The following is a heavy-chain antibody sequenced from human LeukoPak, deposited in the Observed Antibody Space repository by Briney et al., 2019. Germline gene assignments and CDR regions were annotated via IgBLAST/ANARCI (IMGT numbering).Heavy chain of an antibody. CDR2: ISGSGGGT. J-gene: IGHJ4*02. CDR3: AKAPSIAAAGTLDY. D-gene: IGHD6-13*01. Sequence: GGSLRLSCAASGFTFSSYAMSWVRQAPGKGLEWVSAISGSGGGTYYADSVKGRFTISRDNSKNTLYLQMNSLRAEDTAVYYCAKAPSIAAAGTLDYWGQGTLVTVSS. V-gene: IGHV3-23*01. CDR1: GFTFSSYA.